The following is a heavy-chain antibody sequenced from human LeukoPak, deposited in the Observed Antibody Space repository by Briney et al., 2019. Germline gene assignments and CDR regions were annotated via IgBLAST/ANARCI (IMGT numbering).Heavy chain of an antibody. CDR2: ISAYNGNT. D-gene: IGHD6-13*01. Sequence: ASVKVSCKASGYTFTSHGIRWVRQAPAQGLAWMGCISAYNGNTNYAQKLQGRVTMTTDTTTSTACMELRSLRSDGTAVYYCARYRKRGSSSWYYWFDPWGQGTLVTVSS. CDR1: GYTFTSHG. CDR3: ARYRKRGSSSWYYWFDP. J-gene: IGHJ5*02. V-gene: IGHV1-18*01.